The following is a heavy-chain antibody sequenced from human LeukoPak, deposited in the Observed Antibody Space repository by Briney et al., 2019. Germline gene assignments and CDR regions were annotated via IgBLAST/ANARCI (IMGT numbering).Heavy chain of an antibody. CDR3: ARRSSGVGHFDY. V-gene: IGHV3-23*01. CDR2: CLTGNTT. J-gene: IGHJ4*02. CDR1: GFTFSSYA. Sequence: GGSLRLSCAASGFTFSSYAMTWVRQAPGKGLEWVSTCLTGNTTYYSDSVKGRFTISRDNSKNTLYLQMNSLPAEDTAVYYCARRSSGVGHFDYWGQGTLVTVSS. D-gene: IGHD3-10*01.